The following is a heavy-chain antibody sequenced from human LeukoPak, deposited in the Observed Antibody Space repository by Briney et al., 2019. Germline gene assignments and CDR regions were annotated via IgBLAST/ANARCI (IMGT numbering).Heavy chain of an antibody. CDR2: INSNGVST. D-gene: IGHD6-19*01. Sequence: GGSLRLSCSASGFTFSSYPMHWVGQAPGKGLEYVSAINSNGVSTYYADSVKGRFIISRDNSKNTLYLQVSSLRAEDTAVYYCVRPGIAVAGTRWFDPWGQGTLVTVSS. V-gene: IGHV3-64D*06. CDR3: VRPGIAVAGTRWFDP. CDR1: GFTFSSYP. J-gene: IGHJ5*02.